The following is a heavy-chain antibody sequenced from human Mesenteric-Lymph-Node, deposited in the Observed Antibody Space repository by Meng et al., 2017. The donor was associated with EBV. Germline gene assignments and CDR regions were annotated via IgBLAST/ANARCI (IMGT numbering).Heavy chain of an antibody. CDR3: AKSLDSGGYYFDL. CDR1: GVSVRTDSW. CDR2: IYKSGIT. J-gene: IGHJ4*02. Sequence: QATLQEAGPGLVKPWGTLSLTCGVSGVSVRTDSWWNWVRQSPGGGLEWIGQIYKSGITNYNPSLKSRVTISLDTSKNQFSLKLTSLTAADTAIYYCAKSLDSGGYYFDLWGQGSLVTVSS. V-gene: IGHV4-4*02. D-gene: IGHD2-15*01.